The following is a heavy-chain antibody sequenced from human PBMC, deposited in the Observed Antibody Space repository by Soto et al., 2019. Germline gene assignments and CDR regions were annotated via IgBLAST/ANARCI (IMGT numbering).Heavy chain of an antibody. V-gene: IGHV1-46*01. CDR1: GYTFTSYY. CDR2: INPSGGST. Sequence: ASVKVSCKASGYTFTSYYMHWVRQAPGQGLEWMGIINPSGGSTSYAQKFQGRVTMTRDTSKNQFSLKLSSVTAADTAVYYCARDHLYGSGSYGVNAFDIWGQGTMVTVSS. CDR3: ARDHLYGSGSYGVNAFDI. J-gene: IGHJ3*02. D-gene: IGHD3-10*01.